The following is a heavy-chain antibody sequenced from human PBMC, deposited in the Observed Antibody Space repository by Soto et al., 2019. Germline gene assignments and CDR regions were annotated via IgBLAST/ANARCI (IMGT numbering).Heavy chain of an antibody. CDR3: ARDTSHVVPAAIPYYYYGMDV. V-gene: IGHV3-11*06. CDR1: GFTFSDYY. J-gene: IGHJ6*02. Sequence: GGSLRLSCAASGFTFSDYYMSWIRQAPGKGLEWVSYISSSSSYTNYADSVKGRFTISRDNAKNSLYLQMNSLRAEDTAVYYCARDTSHVVPAAIPYYYYGMDVWGQGTTVTVSS. CDR2: ISSSSSYT. D-gene: IGHD2-2*01.